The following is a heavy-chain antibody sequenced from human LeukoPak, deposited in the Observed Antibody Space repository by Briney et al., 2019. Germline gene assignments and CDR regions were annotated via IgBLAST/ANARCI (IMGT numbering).Heavy chain of an antibody. Sequence: SETPSLTCAVYGGSFSGYYWSWIRQPPGKGLEWIGEINHSGSTNYNPSLKSRVTISVDTSKNQFSLKLSSVTAADTAVYYCAREVPMYSSGWRPFDYWGQGTLVTVSS. J-gene: IGHJ4*02. CDR3: AREVPMYSSGWRPFDY. CDR1: GGSFSGYY. D-gene: IGHD6-19*01. CDR2: INHSGST. V-gene: IGHV4-34*01.